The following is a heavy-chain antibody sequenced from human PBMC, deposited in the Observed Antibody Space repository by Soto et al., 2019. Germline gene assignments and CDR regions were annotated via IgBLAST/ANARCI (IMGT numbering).Heavy chain of an antibody. J-gene: IGHJ5*02. V-gene: IGHV3-23*01. CDR1: GFSFVNYA. D-gene: IGHD6-19*01. CDR2: LSGSGTST. Sequence: PWGSLRLSCAASGFSFVNYAMNWVRQAPGKGLEWVSGLSGSGTSTYYADSVKGRFTISRDNSRDTLFLQMNSLTADDTAVYYFAKGTTTSGWFNCFDPWGWGSLVTVSS. CDR3: AKGTTTSGWFNCFDP.